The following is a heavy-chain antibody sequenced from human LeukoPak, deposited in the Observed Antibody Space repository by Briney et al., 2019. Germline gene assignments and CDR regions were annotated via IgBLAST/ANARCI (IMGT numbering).Heavy chain of an antibody. V-gene: IGHV3-21*01. D-gene: IGHD3-10*01. CDR3: SRGRNYYGSWSFSWDYYYYMDV. J-gene: IGHJ6*03. CDR2: ITTSGSYI. CDR1: GFTFSSYA. Sequence: GGSLRLSCAASGFTFSSYAMNWVRQAPGKGLEWVSSITTSGSYIYYADSVKGRFTISRDNAKNSLYLQMNSLRAEDTAVYFWSRGRNYYGSWSFSWDYYYYMDVWGKGTPVTVSS.